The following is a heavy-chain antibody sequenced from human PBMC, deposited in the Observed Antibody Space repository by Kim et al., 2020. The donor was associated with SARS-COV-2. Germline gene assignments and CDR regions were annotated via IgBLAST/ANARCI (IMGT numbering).Heavy chain of an antibody. Sequence: ASVKVSCKASGYTFTSYYMHWVRQAPGQGLEWMGIINPSGGSTSYALKFQGRVTMTRDTSTSTVYMELSSLRSEDTAVYYCARDLVGCSGGSYYFRMDVWGQGTTVTVSS. V-gene: IGHV1-46*01. J-gene: IGHJ6*02. D-gene: IGHD2-15*01. CDR3: ARDLVGCSGGSYYFRMDV. CDR1: GYTFTSYY. CDR2: INPSGGST.